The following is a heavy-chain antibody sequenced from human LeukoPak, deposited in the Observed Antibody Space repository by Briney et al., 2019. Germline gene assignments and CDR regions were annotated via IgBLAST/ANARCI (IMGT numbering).Heavy chain of an antibody. D-gene: IGHD3-10*01. CDR2: INHSGST. V-gene: IGHV4-34*01. Sequence: ASETLSLTCAVYGGSFSGYYWSWIRQAPGKGLEWIGEINHSGSTNYNPSLKNRVTISVDTSKNQFSLKLISVAAADTAVYYCASQPQYGRYCYDYWGQGTLVTVSS. CDR1: GGSFSGYY. CDR3: ASQPQYGRYCYDY. J-gene: IGHJ4*02.